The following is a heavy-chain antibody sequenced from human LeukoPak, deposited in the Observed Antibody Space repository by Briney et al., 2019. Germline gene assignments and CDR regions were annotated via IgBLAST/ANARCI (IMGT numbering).Heavy chain of an antibody. CDR1: GGSISSYY. Sequence: SETLSLTCTVSGGSISSYYWSWIRPPPGKGLEWIGYVYYSGSTNYNPSLKSRVTISVDTSKNQFSLKLSSVTAADTAVYYCARDHSGRSGDPTVRYFDYWGQGTLVTVSS. CDR3: ARDHSGRSGDPTVRYFDY. D-gene: IGHD4-17*01. CDR2: VYYSGST. J-gene: IGHJ4*02. V-gene: IGHV4-59*01.